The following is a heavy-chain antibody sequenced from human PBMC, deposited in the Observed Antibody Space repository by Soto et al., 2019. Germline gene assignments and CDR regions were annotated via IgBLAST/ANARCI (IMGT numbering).Heavy chain of an antibody. CDR1: GDSIRNYY. CDR3: ARVKRGYSYGSIIDF. CDR2: IFYSGST. V-gene: IGHV4-59*01. J-gene: IGHJ4*01. Sequence: SETLSLTCTVSGDSIRNYYWSWIRQPPGKGLEYIGYIFYSGSTNYNPSLKSRVAISVDTSRNQFALKLRSVTAADTATYYCARVKRGYSYGSIIDFWGRGTLVTVSS. D-gene: IGHD5-18*01.